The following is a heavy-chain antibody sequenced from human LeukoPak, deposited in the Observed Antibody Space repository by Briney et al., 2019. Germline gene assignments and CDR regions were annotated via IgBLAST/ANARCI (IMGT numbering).Heavy chain of an antibody. CDR3: ARDYPPY. V-gene: IGHV3-74*01. J-gene: IGHJ4*02. CDR1: GFTFTSSV. Sequence: PGGSLRLSCAASGFTFTSSVMNWVRQAPGKGLVWVSRINTDGKTTTYADSVKGRFTISRDNTKNTLYLQMNSLNAEDTALYYCARDYPPYWGQGTLVTVSA. CDR2: INTDGKTT.